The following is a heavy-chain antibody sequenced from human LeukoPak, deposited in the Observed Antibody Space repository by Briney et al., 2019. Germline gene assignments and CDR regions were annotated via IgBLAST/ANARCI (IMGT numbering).Heavy chain of an antibody. V-gene: IGHV1-18*01. CDR2: ISTYNGHT. D-gene: IGHD2-15*01. CDR3: AREGGRYCSGGSCYSSNGWYGGLNY. Sequence: ASVKVSCKASGYTFTSYGISWVRQAPGQGLEWMGWISTYNGHTNYARKVQGRVTTTTDTSTSIAYMELRSLRSDDTAVYYCAREGGRYCSGGSCYSSNGWYGGLNYWGQGTLVTVSS. J-gene: IGHJ4*02. CDR1: GYTFTSYG.